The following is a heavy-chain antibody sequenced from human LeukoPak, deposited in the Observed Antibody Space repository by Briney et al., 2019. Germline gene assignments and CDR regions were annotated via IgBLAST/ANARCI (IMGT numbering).Heavy chain of an antibody. V-gene: IGHV3-23*01. CDR1: GFTFSSSA. CDR2: INGDGGSDTT. J-gene: IGHJ4*02. D-gene: IGHD3-16*01. CDR3: AKDQPGTFNPFDY. Sequence: GGSLRLSCAASGFTFSSSAISWVRQAPGEGLQWLSTINGDGGSDTTNYADPVKGRFTISRDNSKNTLYLQMNRLRAEDTAVYYCAKDQPGTFNPFDYWGQGTLVTVSS.